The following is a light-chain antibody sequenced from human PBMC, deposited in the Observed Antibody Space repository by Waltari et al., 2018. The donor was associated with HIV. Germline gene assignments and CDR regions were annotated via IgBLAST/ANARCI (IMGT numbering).Light chain of an antibody. CDR1: QSVSSY. CDR2: GAS. V-gene: IGKV3-20*01. J-gene: IGKJ2*01. CDR3: QQHGSSPDT. Sequence: EIVLTPSPGTLSLSPGERAPLSCRASQSVSSYLAWYQQKPGQAPRLLIYGASSRATGIPDRFSGSGSGTDFTLTISRLEPEDFAVYYCQQHGSSPDTFGQGTKLEIK.